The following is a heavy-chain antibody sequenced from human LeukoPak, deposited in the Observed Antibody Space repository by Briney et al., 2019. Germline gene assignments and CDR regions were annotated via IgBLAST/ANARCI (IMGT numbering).Heavy chain of an antibody. CDR1: GYTFISYG. D-gene: IGHD2-2*01. Sequence: ASVKVSCKASGYTFISYGISWVRQAPGQGLEWMGWISAYNGNTNYAQKLQGRVTMTTDTSTSTAYMEQRSLRSDDTAVYYCARFGYCSSTSCFKHYYYMDVWGKGTTVTISS. CDR3: ARFGYCSSTSCFKHYYYMDV. J-gene: IGHJ6*03. CDR2: ISAYNGNT. V-gene: IGHV1-18*01.